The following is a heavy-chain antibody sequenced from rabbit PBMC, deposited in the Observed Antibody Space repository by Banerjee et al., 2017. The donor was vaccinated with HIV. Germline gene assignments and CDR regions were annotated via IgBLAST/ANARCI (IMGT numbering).Heavy chain of an antibody. D-gene: IGHD6-1*01. Sequence: QEHLVESGGGLVTLGGSLKLSCKASGIDFSSSGISWVRQAQGKGLEWIAYIYPDYDSTDYASWVNGRFTISFDNAQNTVFLQMTSLTVADTATYFCAIYAVYGYLSLWGPGTLVTVS. J-gene: IGHJ4*01. CDR2: IYPDYDST. CDR3: AIYAVYGYLSL. V-gene: IGHV1S47*01. CDR1: GIDFSSSG.